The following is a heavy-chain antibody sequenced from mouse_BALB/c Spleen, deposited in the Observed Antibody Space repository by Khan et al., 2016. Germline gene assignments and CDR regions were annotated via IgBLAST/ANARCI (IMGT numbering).Heavy chain of an antibody. J-gene: IGHJ4*01. CDR1: GYSFTAYY. CDR3: ARGGLNYYAMDY. CDR2: IDPFNGDT. V-gene: IGHV1S135*01. D-gene: IGHD3-3*01. Sequence: VQLQQSGPELMKPGASVRISCKASGYSFTAYYIHWVKQSHGKSLEWIGYIDPFNGDTSYHQKFRGKAPLTVDKSSTTAYMHLSSLASEDSAVDYCARGGLNYYAMDYWGLGTSVTVSS.